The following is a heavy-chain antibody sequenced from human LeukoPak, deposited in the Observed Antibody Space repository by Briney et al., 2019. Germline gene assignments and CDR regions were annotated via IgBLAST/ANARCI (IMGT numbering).Heavy chain of an antibody. V-gene: IGHV4-59*08. J-gene: IGHJ4*02. Sequence: PSETLSLTCSVSGASISSSYWSWIRQPPGKGLEWIGYIYHSGDTNSNPSLKSRVTISMDTSKHHFSLKLTSVTAADTAVYYCARHLFARPFDFWGRGTLVTVSS. CDR2: IYHSGDT. CDR1: GASISSSY. CDR3: ARHLFARPFDF. D-gene: IGHD6-6*01.